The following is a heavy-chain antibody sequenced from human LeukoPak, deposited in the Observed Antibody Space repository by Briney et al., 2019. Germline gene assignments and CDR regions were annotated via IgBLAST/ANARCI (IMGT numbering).Heavy chain of an antibody. CDR1: GFTFSSYS. CDR3: ARDWPRDNDAFDI. CDR2: ISSSSYI. J-gene: IGHJ3*02. D-gene: IGHD2-21*02. V-gene: IGHV3-21*01. Sequence: PGGSLRLSCAASGFTFSSYSMNWVRQAPGKGLEWVSSISSSSYIYYAYSVTGRFTNSKDNAKNSLYLQMNSLRAEDTAVYYCARDWPRDNDAFDIWGQGTMVTVSS.